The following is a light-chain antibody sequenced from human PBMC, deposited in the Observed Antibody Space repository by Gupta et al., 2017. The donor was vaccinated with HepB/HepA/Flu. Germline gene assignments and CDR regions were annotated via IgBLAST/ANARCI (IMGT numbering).Light chain of an antibody. CDR3: QSYDSSIWM. V-gene: IGLV6-57*02. CDR2: DDD. J-gene: IGLJ3*02. CDR1: GGSFASTY. Sequence: NFMLTQPPSVSESPGKTVTISCTGSGGSFASTYVQWYQQRPGSAPTTIIYDDDKRPSGVPDRFSGSIDSSSNSASLTISGLKSEDEADDYCQSYDSSIWMFGGGTKLTVL.